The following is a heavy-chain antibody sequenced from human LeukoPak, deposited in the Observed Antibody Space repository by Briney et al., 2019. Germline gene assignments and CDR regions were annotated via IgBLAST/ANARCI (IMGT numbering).Heavy chain of an antibody. CDR2: ISDVVAHT. CDR3: AKDNYGGVYAS. CDR1: GFIFRNFG. V-gene: IGHV3-23*01. D-gene: IGHD3-16*01. Sequence: PGESLRLSCAASGFIFRNFGMSWIRQAPGKGLEWVSHISDVVAHTWYADSVKGRFIISRDNYNNRVFLQMNSLRPEDTALYYCAKDNYGGVYASWGQGTLVTVSS. J-gene: IGHJ5*02.